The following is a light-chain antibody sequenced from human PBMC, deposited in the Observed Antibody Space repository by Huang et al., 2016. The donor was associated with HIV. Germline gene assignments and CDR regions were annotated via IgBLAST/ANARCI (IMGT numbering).Light chain of an antibody. J-gene: IGKJ4*01. CDR2: HAT. V-gene: IGKV1-6*01. Sequence: AIQMTPSPSSLSASVGDRVTITCRSSDGIKKDLGLYQQKPGKAPKLLIYHATNLQGVVPSTCSGGGSDTDVTLTISSLQPEDFATYYSLQAYSYPLPFGVGTKVEFK. CDR3: LQAYSYPLP. CDR1: DGIKKD.